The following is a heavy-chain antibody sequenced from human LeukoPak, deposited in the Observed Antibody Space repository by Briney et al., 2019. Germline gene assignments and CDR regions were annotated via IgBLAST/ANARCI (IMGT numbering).Heavy chain of an antibody. V-gene: IGHV4-39*01. D-gene: IGHD2-21*02. Sequence: SETLSLTCTVSGDSISSSDYYWGWIRQPPGKGLEWIGSFYYSGNTYYNPSLKSRVTISVDPSKNQLSLKLISVSAADAAVYYCARYFFGDCVFAYWGQGTLVTVSS. CDR1: GDSISSSDYY. J-gene: IGHJ4*02. CDR3: ARYFFGDCVFAY. CDR2: FYYSGNT.